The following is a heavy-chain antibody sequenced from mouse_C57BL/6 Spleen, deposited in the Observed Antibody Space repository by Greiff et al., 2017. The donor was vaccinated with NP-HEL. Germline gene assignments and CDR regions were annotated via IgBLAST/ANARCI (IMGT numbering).Heavy chain of an antibody. V-gene: IGHV1-50*01. J-gene: IGHJ2*01. Sequence: VQLQQPGAELVKPGASVKLSCKASGYTFTSYWMQWVKQRPGQGLEWIGEIDPSDSYTNYNQKFKGKATLTVDTSSSTAYMQLSSLTSEDSAVYYCARKGGYSYFDYWGQGTTLTVSS. D-gene: IGHD1-1*01. CDR3: ARKGGYSYFDY. CDR2: IDPSDSYT. CDR1: GYTFTSYW.